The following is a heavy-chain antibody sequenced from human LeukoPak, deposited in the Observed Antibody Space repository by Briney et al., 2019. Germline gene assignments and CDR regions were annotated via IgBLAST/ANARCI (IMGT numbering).Heavy chain of an antibody. Sequence: ASVKVSCKASGYTFTTYGISWVRQAPGQGLEWMGWISAYNGITNYAQRVQGRVTMTTDTSTSTAYLELRSLRSDDTAVYYCARDQNYYDSSGPDYWGQGTLVTVSS. CDR3: ARDQNYYDSSGPDY. CDR1: GYTFTTYG. J-gene: IGHJ4*02. CDR2: ISAYNGIT. D-gene: IGHD3-22*01. V-gene: IGHV1-18*01.